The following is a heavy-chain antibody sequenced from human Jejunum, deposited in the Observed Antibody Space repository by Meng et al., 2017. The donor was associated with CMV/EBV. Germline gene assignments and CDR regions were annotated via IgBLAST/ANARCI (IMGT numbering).Heavy chain of an antibody. Sequence: SVKVSCKASGYRFSDYYMNWVPQAPGQGLEWMGWINPKTGGTDYAQKFQGRVTLTRDTSITTVYMELSNLKSDDSAVYYCSSAPGDYWGQGTLVTVSS. V-gene: IGHV1-2*02. D-gene: IGHD1-14*01. CDR1: GYRFSDYY. CDR2: INPKTGGT. J-gene: IGHJ4*02. CDR3: SSAPGDY.